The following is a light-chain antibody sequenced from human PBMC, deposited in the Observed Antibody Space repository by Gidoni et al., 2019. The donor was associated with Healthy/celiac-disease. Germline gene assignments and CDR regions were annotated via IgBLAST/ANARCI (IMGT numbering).Light chain of an antibody. Sequence: EIVMTQSPATLSVSPGERATLSCRASQSVSSNLAWYQQKPGQDPRLLIYGASTRATGIPARFSGSGSWTEFTLTISSLQSEDFAVYYCQQYNNWSTYTFGQGTKLEIK. J-gene: IGKJ2*01. CDR2: GAS. CDR3: QQYNNWSTYT. V-gene: IGKV3-15*01. CDR1: QSVSSN.